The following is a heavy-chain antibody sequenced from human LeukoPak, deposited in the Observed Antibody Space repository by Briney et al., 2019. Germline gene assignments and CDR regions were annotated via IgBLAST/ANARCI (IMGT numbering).Heavy chain of an antibody. CDR3: VRRVVVAATWGDYYYYYMDV. D-gene: IGHD2-15*01. V-gene: IGHV5-51*01. Sequence: GESLKISCKGPGYSFTSYWIGWVRQMPGKGLEWMGIIYPGDSDTRYSPSFQGQVTISADKSISTAYLQWSSLKASDTAMYYCVRRVVVAATWGDYYYYYMDVWGKGTTVTVSS. CDR1: GYSFTSYW. CDR2: IYPGDSDT. J-gene: IGHJ6*03.